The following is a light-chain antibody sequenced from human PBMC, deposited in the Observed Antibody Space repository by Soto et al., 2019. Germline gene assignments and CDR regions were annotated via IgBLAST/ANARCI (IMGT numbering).Light chain of an antibody. CDR2: WAS. CDR1: QNVLYSSNNKNY. Sequence: DFVMTQSPDSLAVSLGERATINCKSSQNVLYSSNNKNYLAWYQQKPRQPPKLLIYWASTRNSRLPDRFSGSASGTDFTLTISSLQAEDVAVYYCQQYFSTPLTFGPGTKVDI. V-gene: IGKV4-1*01. CDR3: QQYFSTPLT. J-gene: IGKJ3*01.